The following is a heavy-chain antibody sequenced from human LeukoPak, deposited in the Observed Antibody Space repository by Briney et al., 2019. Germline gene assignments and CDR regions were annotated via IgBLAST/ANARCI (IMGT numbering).Heavy chain of an antibody. Sequence: GSSVKVSCKAFGGTFSSYAISWVRQAPGQGLEWMGRIIPIFGTAHYAQKFQGRVTITTDESTSTAYMELSSLRSEDTAVYYCARDGELLWSLDYWGQGTLVTVSS. J-gene: IGHJ4*02. V-gene: IGHV1-69*05. CDR3: ARDGELLWSLDY. CDR2: IIPIFGTA. D-gene: IGHD3-10*01. CDR1: GGTFSSYA.